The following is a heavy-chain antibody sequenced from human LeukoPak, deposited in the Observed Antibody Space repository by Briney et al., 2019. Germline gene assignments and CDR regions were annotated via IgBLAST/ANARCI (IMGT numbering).Heavy chain of an antibody. CDR3: AKDSHDAFDI. J-gene: IGHJ3*02. V-gene: IGHV1-69*16. CDR2: IIPILGTA. CDR1: GGTFSSYT. D-gene: IGHD5-18*01. Sequence: GASVKVSCKASGGTFSSYTISWVRQAPGQGLEWMGNIIPILGTANYAQKFQGRVTITTDESTSTAYMELSSLRSEDTGVYYCAKDSHDAFDIWGQGTMVTVSS.